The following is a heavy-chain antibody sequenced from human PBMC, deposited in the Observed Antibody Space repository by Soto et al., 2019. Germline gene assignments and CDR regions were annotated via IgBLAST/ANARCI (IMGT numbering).Heavy chain of an antibody. CDR1: GGTFSSYA. V-gene: IGHV1-69*01. D-gene: IGHD4-17*01. CDR2: IIPIFGTA. Sequence: QVQLVQSGAEVKKPGSSVKASCKASGGTFSSYAISWVRQAPGQGLEWMGGIIPIFGTANYAQKFQGRVTITADESTSTAYMELSSLRSEDTAVYYCARSSKVTTLYYYYYGMDVWGQGTTVTVSS. J-gene: IGHJ6*02. CDR3: ARSSKVTTLYYYYYGMDV.